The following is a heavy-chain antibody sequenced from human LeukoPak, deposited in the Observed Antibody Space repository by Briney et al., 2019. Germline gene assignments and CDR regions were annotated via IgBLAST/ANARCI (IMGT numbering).Heavy chain of an antibody. Sequence: GGSLRLSCAASGFTFSSYAMSWVRQAPGKGLEWVSGISGSGGSTYYADSVKGRFTTSRDNSKNTLYLQMNSLGAEDTAVYYCAKDQTQYCSGGSCYLPFDYWGQGTLVTVSS. J-gene: IGHJ4*02. CDR2: ISGSGGST. D-gene: IGHD2-15*01. CDR3: AKDQTQYCSGGSCYLPFDY. V-gene: IGHV3-23*01. CDR1: GFTFSSYA.